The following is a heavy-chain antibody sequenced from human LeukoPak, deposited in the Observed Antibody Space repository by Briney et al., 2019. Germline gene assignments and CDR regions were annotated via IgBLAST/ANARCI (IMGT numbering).Heavy chain of an antibody. D-gene: IGHD1-1*01. V-gene: IGHV5-51*01. CDR3: ARQVGSTASFDY. CDR1: GYRFTTSW. J-gene: IGHJ4*02. CDR2: IYPGDSST. Sequence: GESLKISCKGSGYRFTTSWIGWVRQMPGKGLEWMGIIYPGDSSTRYSPSFQGQVTISADKSISTAYLQWSSLKASDTAMYYCARQVGSTASFDYWGKGTLVTVSS.